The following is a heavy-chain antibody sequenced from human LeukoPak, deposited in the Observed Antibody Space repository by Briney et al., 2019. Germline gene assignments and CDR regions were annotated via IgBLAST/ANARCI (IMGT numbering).Heavy chain of an antibody. V-gene: IGHV1-2*06. J-gene: IGHJ6*03. CDR2: INPNSGDT. CDR1: GYTFTGYY. CDR3: ARSAEHCNNGVCFTDYYMDV. Sequence: ASVKVSCKTSGYTFTGYYMHWVRQAPGQGLEWLGRINPNSGDTNYAQNLHGRVTMTRDTSITTAYMELNSLTSDDTAVYFCARSAEHCNNGVCFTDYYMDVWGKGTTVTVSS. D-gene: IGHD2-8*01.